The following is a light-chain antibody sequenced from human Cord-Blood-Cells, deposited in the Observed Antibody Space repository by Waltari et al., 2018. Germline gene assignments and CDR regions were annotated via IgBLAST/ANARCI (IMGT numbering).Light chain of an antibody. V-gene: IGKV3-11*01. CDR3: QQRSNWGFT. CDR2: DAS. CDR1: QSVSSY. J-gene: IGKJ3*01. Sequence: EIVLTQSPATLSLSPGDRATLSCRASQSVSSYLAWYHQKPGQAPRLLIYDASNRATGIPARFSGSGSGTDFTLTISSLEPEDFAVYYCQQRSNWGFTFGPGTKVDIK.